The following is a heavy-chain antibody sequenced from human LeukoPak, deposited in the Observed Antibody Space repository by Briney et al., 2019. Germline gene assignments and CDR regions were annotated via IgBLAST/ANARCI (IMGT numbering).Heavy chain of an antibody. CDR3: ARGGINSGDAFDI. CDR1: GGSISSGSYY. V-gene: IGHV4-61*02. CDR2: IYTSGST. Sequence: SETLSLTCTVSGGSISSGSYYWSWIRQPAGKGLEWIGRIYTSGSTNYNPSLKSRVTISVDTANNQFSLKLSSVTAADTAVYYCARGGINSGDAFDIWGQGTMVTVSS. D-gene: IGHD2/OR15-2a*01. J-gene: IGHJ3*02.